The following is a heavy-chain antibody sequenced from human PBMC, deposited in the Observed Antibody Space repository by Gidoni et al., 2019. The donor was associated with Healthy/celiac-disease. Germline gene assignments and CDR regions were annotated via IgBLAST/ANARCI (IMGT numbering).Heavy chain of an antibody. CDR3: ARRAAAELFDY. CDR2: IYYSGST. D-gene: IGHD6-13*01. Sequence: QLQLQESGPGLVKPSETLSLTCTVSGGSISSSSYYWGWIRQPPGKGLEWIGSIYYSGSTYYNPSLKSRVTISVDTSKNQFSLKLSSVTAADTAVYYCARRAAAELFDYWGQGTLVTVSS. J-gene: IGHJ4*02. CDR1: GGSISSSSYY. V-gene: IGHV4-39*01.